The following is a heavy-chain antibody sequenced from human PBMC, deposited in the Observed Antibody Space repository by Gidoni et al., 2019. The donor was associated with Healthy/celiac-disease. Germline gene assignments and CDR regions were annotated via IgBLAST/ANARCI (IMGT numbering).Heavy chain of an antibody. J-gene: IGHJ4*02. CDR2: INPNSGGT. D-gene: IGHD3-10*01. CDR1: GYTFTGSY. Sequence: QVQLVQSGAEVKKPGASVKVSCKASGYTFTGSYMHWVRQAPGQGLEWMGWINPNSGGTNYAQKFQGRVTMTRDTSISTAYMELSRLRSDDTAVYYCARGATPGMVRGVIAFDYWGQGTLVTVSS. CDR3: ARGATPGMVRGVIAFDY. V-gene: IGHV1-2*02.